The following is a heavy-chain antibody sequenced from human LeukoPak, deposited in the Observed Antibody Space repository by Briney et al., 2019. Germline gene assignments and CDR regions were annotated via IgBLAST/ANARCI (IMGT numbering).Heavy chain of an antibody. CDR2: INPNSGDT. J-gene: IGHJ1*01. CDR1: GYTFTDHY. Sequence: ASVKVSCKASGYTFTDHYIHWVRQAPGQGLEWMGWINPNSGDTNYAQKFQGRVTMTRDTSISTINMELRRLTSDDTAVYYRASGGRYYDFWSGYSGAEYFQHWGQGTLVTVSS. D-gene: IGHD3-3*01. CDR3: ASGGRYYDFWSGYSGAEYFQH. V-gene: IGHV1-2*02.